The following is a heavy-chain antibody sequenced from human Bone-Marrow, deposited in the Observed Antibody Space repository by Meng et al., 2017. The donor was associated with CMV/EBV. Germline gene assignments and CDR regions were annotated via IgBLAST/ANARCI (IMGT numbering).Heavy chain of an antibody. J-gene: IGHJ4*02. V-gene: IGHV3-21*01. CDR2: ISSSSTYI. CDR1: GFRFNDYS. D-gene: IGHD6-6*01. CDR3: ARGLEYSSSPAY. Sequence: GESLKIAYADSGFRFNDYSMNWVRQAPGKGLEWVSSISSSSTYIYYADSVKGRFTISRDNAKNSLFLQMNSLRAEDTAVYYCARGLEYSSSPAYWGQGTLVPVSS.